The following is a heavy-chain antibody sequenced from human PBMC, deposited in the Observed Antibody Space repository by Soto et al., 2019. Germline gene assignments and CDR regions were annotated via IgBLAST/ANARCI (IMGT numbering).Heavy chain of an antibody. CDR1: GYTFTKYG. Sequence: VQLVQSGGEVRKPGASVTVSCRASGYTFTKYGISWVRQAPGQGLERMGWISADNDNTNYAQNLQGRVTMTTDTSTSTAYMQLRSLRSDDTAVYFCARGTSGYDYGLFDFWGQGTLVTASS. V-gene: IGHV1-18*01. J-gene: IGHJ4*02. CDR2: ISADNDNT. D-gene: IGHD5-12*01. CDR3: ARGTSGYDYGLFDF.